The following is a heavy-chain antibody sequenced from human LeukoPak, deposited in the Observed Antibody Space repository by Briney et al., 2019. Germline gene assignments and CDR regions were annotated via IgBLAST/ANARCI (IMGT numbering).Heavy chain of an antibody. CDR2: INWNGGST. Sequence: GGSLRLSCAASGFTFSNYGMSWVRQAPGKGLEWVSGINWNGGSTGYADSVKGRFTISRDNAKNSLYLQMNSLRAEDTALYYCARGGAPDTAMVDYWGQGTLVTVSS. CDR3: ARGGAPDTAMVDY. CDR1: GFTFSNYG. V-gene: IGHV3-20*04. J-gene: IGHJ4*02. D-gene: IGHD5-18*01.